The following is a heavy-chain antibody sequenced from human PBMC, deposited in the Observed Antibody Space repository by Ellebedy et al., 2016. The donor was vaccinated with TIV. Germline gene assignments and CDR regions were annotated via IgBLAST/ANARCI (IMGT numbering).Heavy chain of an antibody. CDR1: GYTLTELS. V-gene: IGHV1-24*01. J-gene: IGHJ4*02. CDR3: ATQARYAATVRFDY. CDR2: FDPEDGET. Sequence: AASVKVSCKVSGYTLTELSMHWVRQAPGKGLEWMGGFDPEDGETIYAQKFQGRVTMTEDTSTDTAYMELSSLRSEDTAVYYCATQARYAATVRFDYWGQGTLVTVSS. D-gene: IGHD2-15*01.